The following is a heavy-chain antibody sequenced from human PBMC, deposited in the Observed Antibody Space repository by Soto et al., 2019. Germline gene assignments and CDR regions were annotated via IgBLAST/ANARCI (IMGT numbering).Heavy chain of an antibody. CDR3: AREGLVRGVLRGIRFDP. V-gene: IGHV1-3*01. CDR2: INAGNGDT. D-gene: IGHD3-10*01. CDR1: GYIFTDYT. Sequence: QVQLVQSGAEVKKSGASVKVSCEASGYIFTDYTIHWVRQAPGQRLELMGWINAGNGDTKYSHQFQGRVTFSRDTSASTVYMALSSLRSEDTAVYYCAREGLVRGVLRGIRFDPWGQGTLVTVSS. J-gene: IGHJ5*02.